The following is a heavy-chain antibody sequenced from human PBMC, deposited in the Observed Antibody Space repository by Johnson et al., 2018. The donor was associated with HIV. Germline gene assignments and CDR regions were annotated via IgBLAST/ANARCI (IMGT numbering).Heavy chain of an antibody. J-gene: IGHJ3*02. Sequence: VQLVESGGGLVKPGGSLRLSCAASGFTFPNAWMHWVRQAPGEGLAWVGRIKSKTDGETIDYAAPVKGRFTISRDDSKNTLYLQMNSLKTEDTAVYYCATDVPSAPYYNAFDIWGQGTMVTVSS. CDR1: GFTFPNAW. CDR3: ATDVPSAPYYNAFDI. CDR2: IKSKTDGETI. D-gene: IGHD1-26*01. V-gene: IGHV3-15*01.